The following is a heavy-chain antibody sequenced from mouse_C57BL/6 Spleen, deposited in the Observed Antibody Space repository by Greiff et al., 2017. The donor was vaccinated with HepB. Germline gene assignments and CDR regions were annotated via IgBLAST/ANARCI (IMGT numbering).Heavy chain of an antibody. J-gene: IGHJ3*01. CDR3: ARGRLRGWFAY. Sequence: VQLQQPGAELVMPGASVKLSCKASGYTFTSYWMHWVKQRPGQGLEWIGEIDPSDSYTNYNQKFKGKSTLTVDKSSSTAYMQLSSLTSEDSAVYYCARGRLRGWFAYWGQGTLVTVSA. D-gene: IGHD2-4*01. CDR2: IDPSDSYT. CDR1: GYTFTSYW. V-gene: IGHV1-69*01.